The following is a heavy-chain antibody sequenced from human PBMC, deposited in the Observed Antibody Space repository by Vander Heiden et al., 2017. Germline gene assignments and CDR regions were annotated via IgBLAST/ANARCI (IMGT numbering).Heavy chain of an antibody. CDR3: ASDHGDYWFDP. Sequence: QLQLQESGPGLVKPSETLSLTCTVPGGSISSSSYYWGWIRQPPGKGLEWIGSIFYSGFTYSNPSLKSRVTISLDTSKNQFSLKLRSVTAADTAVYYCASDHGDYWFDPWGQGTLVTVSS. CDR2: IFYSGFT. CDR1: GGSISSSSYY. J-gene: IGHJ5*02. V-gene: IGHV4-39*01. D-gene: IGHD4-17*01.